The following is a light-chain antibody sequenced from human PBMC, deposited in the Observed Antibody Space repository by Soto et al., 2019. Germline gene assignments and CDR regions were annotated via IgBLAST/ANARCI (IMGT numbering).Light chain of an antibody. J-gene: IGLJ1*01. Sequence: QSVLTQPASVSGSPGQSITISCTGSGRDIGAYNYVSWYQQHPGKAPKLIIYGVENRPSGVSNRFSASKSALTASLTISGLQAEDEADYYCSSYTTSYFYVFGPGTRSPS. CDR1: GRDIGAYNY. CDR2: GVE. CDR3: SSYTTSYFYV. V-gene: IGLV2-14*01.